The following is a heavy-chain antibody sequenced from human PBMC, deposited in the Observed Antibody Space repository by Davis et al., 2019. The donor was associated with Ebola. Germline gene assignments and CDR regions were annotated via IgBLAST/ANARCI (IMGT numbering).Heavy chain of an antibody. D-gene: IGHD3-9*01. CDR1: GFTFSSYW. CDR2: IKQDGSEK. Sequence: GGSLRLSCAASGFTFSSYWMSWVRQAPGKGLEWVANIKQDGSEKYYVDSVKGRFTISRDNAENSLYLQMDSLRAEDTAVYYCARANYDILWGWFDPWGQGTLVTVSS. V-gene: IGHV3-7*01. CDR3: ARANYDILWGWFDP. J-gene: IGHJ5*02.